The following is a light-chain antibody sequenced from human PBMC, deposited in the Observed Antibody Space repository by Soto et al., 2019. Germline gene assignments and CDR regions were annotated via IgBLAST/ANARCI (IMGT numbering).Light chain of an antibody. Sequence: DIQMTQSPATLSASLGDRVTITCRASQTINRWLAWYQQKPRKAPKLLIYDGSTLQSGVPSRFSGSGSGTEFTLTIRSLQPDDVATYYCQQYYALWYPFGQGTKV. CDR3: QQYYALWYP. J-gene: IGKJ2*01. V-gene: IGKV1-5*01. CDR1: QTINRW. CDR2: DGS.